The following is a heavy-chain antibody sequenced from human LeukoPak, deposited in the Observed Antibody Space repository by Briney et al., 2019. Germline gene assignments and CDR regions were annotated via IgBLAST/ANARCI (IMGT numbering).Heavy chain of an antibody. V-gene: IGHV1-18*01. CDR2: ISAYNGDT. CDR1: GGTFSSYA. Sequence: ASVKVSCKASGGTFSSYAISWVRQAPGQGLEWMGWISAYNGDTKYALNLQGRVTMTTDTSTSTAYMELSSLRSEDTAVYYCARVDRVEMATTDYWGQGTLVTVSS. D-gene: IGHD5-24*01. CDR3: ARVDRVEMATTDY. J-gene: IGHJ4*02.